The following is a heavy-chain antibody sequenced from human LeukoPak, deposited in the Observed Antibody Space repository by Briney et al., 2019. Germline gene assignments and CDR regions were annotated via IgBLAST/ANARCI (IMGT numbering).Heavy chain of an antibody. J-gene: IGHJ6*03. CDR1: GGTFSSYA. CDR2: IIPIFGTA. Sequence: ASVKVSCKASGGTFSSYAISWVRQAPGQGLEWMGGIIPIFGTANYAQKLQGRVTITADESTSTAYMELSSLRSEDTAVYYCARDSGNYPYMDVWGKGTTVTVSS. D-gene: IGHD4-23*01. CDR3: ARDSGNYPYMDV. V-gene: IGHV1-69*13.